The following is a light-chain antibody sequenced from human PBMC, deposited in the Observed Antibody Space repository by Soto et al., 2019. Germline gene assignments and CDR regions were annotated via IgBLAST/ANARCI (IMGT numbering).Light chain of an antibody. CDR3: QQYGGSPLYT. Sequence: EMVLTQAPGTLSLSPGDRATLSCRASQSVSSRDLAWYQQKPGQAPRLLIYGASTRATGIPDRFSGSGSGTDVTLTVSRLEPEDFAVYYCQQYGGSPLYTFGQGTKLEIK. J-gene: IGKJ2*01. CDR2: GAS. CDR1: QSVSSRD. V-gene: IGKV3-20*01.